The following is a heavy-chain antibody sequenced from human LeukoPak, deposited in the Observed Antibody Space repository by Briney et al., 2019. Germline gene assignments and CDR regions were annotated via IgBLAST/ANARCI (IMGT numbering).Heavy chain of an antibody. J-gene: IGHJ4*02. V-gene: IGHV4-4*07. Sequence: SETLSLTCTVSGGSISSYYWSWIRQPAGKGLEWIGRIYTSGGTNYNPSLKSRVTMSVDTSKNQFSLKLSSVTAADTAVYYCARAGIAVAGTPFDYWGQGTLVTVSS. CDR2: IYTSGGT. D-gene: IGHD6-19*01. CDR3: ARAGIAVAGTPFDY. CDR1: GGSISSYY.